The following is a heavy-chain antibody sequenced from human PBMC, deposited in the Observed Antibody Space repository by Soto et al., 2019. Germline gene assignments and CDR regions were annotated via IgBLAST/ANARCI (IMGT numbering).Heavy chain of an antibody. Sequence: QVQLVESGGGVVQPGRSLRLSCAASGFTFSSYAMHWVRQAPGKGLEWVAVISYDGSNKYYADSVKGRFTISGDKSKNTLYLQMNSLRAEDTAVYYFARDQSGRYYYDCSGYSYYFDYWGQGTLVTVSS. CDR3: ARDQSGRYYYDCSGYSYYFDY. D-gene: IGHD3-22*01. CDR1: GFTFSSYA. J-gene: IGHJ4*02. CDR2: ISYDGSNK. V-gene: IGHV3-30-3*01.